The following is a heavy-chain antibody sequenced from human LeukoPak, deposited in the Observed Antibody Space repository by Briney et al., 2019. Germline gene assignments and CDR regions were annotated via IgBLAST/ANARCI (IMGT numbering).Heavy chain of an antibody. J-gene: IGHJ4*02. CDR1: GFSFSSYA. CDR3: AKRSGYTTGWFFDF. V-gene: IGHV3-23*01. CDR2: ISGSGDNT. D-gene: IGHD6-19*01. Sequence: GGSLRLSCVDSGFSFSSYAMSWVREAPGKGLEWVSPISGSGDNTYYAESVKGRFAISRDNSKNTLFLQMNSLRGEDTAVFYCAKRSGYTTGWFFDFWGQGTLVTVSS.